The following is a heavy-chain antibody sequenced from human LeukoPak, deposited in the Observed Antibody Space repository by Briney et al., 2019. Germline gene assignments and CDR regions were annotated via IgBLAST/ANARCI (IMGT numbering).Heavy chain of an antibody. CDR2: IIPIFGTA. V-gene: IGHV1-69*05. CDR3: AGTAVEMAYYYYYYYMDV. CDR1: GGTFSSHA. Sequence: ASVKVSCKASGGTFSSHAISWVRQAPGQGLEWMGGIIPIFGTANYAQKFQGRVTITTDESTSTAYMELSSLRSEDTAVYYCAGTAVEMAYYYYYYYMDVWGKGTTVTVSS. J-gene: IGHJ6*03. D-gene: IGHD5-24*01.